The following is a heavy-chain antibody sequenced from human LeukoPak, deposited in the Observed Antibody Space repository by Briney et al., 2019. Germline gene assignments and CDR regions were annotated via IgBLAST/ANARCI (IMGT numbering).Heavy chain of an antibody. CDR1: GYTFTGYY. J-gene: IGHJ5*02. Sequence: ASVKVSCKASGYTFTGYYMHWVRQAPGQGLEWMGRIIPILGIANYAQKFQGRVTITADKSTSTAYMELSSLRSEDTAVYYCAGANWFDPWGQGTLVTVSS. CDR2: IIPILGIA. CDR3: AGANWFDP. V-gene: IGHV1-69*04.